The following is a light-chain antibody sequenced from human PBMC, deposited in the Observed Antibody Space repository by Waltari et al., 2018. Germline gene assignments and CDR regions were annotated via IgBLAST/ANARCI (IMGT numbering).Light chain of an antibody. CDR1: QNIGNN. J-gene: IGKJ2*01. CDR3: HQYNSWPPYT. CDR2: GAS. V-gene: IGKV3-15*01. Sequence: EIVMTQSPDTLSVSPGGRATLPCRASQNIGNNLAWYQQKPGQAPRLLIYGASSTAIGIPDRFSGSGSGTEFTLTISSLQAEDFAVYLCHQYNSWPPYTFGQGTKLEIK.